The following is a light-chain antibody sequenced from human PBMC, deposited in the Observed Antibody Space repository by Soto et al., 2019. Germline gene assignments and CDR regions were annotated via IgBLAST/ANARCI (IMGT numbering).Light chain of an antibody. J-gene: IGKJ1*01. CDR2: DAS. CDR1: QGISSR. CDR3: QQYNNWPRT. V-gene: IGKV3-15*01. Sequence: DMVMAQSRAFLAVCPGGGATLSCRASQGISSRLAWYQQKPGQAPRLLIYDASTRATGIPVRFSGSGSGTEFTLTIRSLQSEDFAVYHCQQYNNWPRTFGQGTKVDIK.